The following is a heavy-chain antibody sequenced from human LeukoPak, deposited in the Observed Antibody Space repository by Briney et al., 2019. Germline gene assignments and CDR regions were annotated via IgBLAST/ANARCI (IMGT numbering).Heavy chain of an antibody. CDR3: AREEQVMAGTLDY. CDR2: IYSGGST. V-gene: IGHV3-53*01. J-gene: IGHJ4*02. D-gene: IGHD1-14*01. CDR1: GFTVSNTY. Sequence: PGGSLRLSCAASGFTVSNTYMSWVRPAPGKGLAWVSVIYSGGSTYYADSVKGRFTISRDNSKNTLYLQMNSLRADDTAVYYCAREEQVMAGTLDYWGQGTLVTVSS.